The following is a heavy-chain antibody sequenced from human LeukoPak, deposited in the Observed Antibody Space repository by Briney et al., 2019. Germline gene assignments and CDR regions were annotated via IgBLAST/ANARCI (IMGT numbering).Heavy chain of an antibody. CDR2: ISWNSGSI. CDR1: GFTFDDYA. Sequence: PGRSLRLSCAASGFTFDDYAMPWVRQAPGKGLEWVSGISWNSGSIGYADSVKGRFTISRDNAKNSLYLQMNSLRAEDTALYYCAKEYLYGSGSYWEFDYWGQGTLVTVSS. V-gene: IGHV3-9*01. CDR3: AKEYLYGSGSYWEFDY. D-gene: IGHD3-10*01. J-gene: IGHJ4*02.